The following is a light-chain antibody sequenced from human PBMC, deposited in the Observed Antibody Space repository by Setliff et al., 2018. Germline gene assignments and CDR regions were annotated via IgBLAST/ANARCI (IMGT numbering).Light chain of an antibody. CDR3: SSYTSSSTHV. Sequence: QSVLTQPASVSGSPGQSITISCSGTSNDVGSYDFVSWYQQHPGKAPKLIIYDVSNRPSGVSDRFSGSKAGNTASLTISGLQAGDEADYYCSSYTSSSTHVFGTGTKVTVL. J-gene: IGLJ1*01. CDR1: SNDVGSYDF. V-gene: IGLV2-14*03. CDR2: DVS.